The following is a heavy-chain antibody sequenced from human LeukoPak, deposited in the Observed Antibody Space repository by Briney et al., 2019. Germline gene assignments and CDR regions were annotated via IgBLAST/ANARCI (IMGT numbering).Heavy chain of an antibody. V-gene: IGHV4-30-4*08. J-gene: IGHJ4*02. CDR2: IYYSGST. Sequence: RPSETLSLTCTVSGGSISSGDYYWSWIRQPPGKGLEWIGYIYYSGSTYYNPSLKSRVTISVDTSKNQFSLKLSSVTAADTAVYYCARANDYGGHNFDYWGQGTLVTVSS. CDR1: GGSISSGDYY. CDR3: ARANDYGGHNFDY. D-gene: IGHD4-23*01.